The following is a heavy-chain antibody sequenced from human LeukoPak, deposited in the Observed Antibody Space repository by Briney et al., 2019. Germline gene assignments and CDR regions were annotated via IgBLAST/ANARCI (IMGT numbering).Heavy chain of an antibody. CDR2: IKGDGSHT. Sequence: GGSLRLSCAASGFTFSNYWMHWVRQAPGKGLVWVSRIKGDGSHTIYADSVKGRFTISRDNAKNTLYLQLKSLRAEDTAVYYCVRDWDHFDFDSWGLGTLVTVSS. V-gene: IGHV3-74*01. J-gene: IGHJ5*01. D-gene: IGHD3-9*01. CDR3: VRDWDHFDFDS. CDR1: GFTFSNYW.